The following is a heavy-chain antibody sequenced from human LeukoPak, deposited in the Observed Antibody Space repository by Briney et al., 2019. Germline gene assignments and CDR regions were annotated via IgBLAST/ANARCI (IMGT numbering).Heavy chain of an antibody. CDR2: INPNSGGT. V-gene: IGHV1-2*02. J-gene: IGHJ4*02. D-gene: IGHD1-1*01. CDR1: GYTFTAYY. Sequence: ASVKVSCKASGYTFTAYYMHWVRQAPGQGLEWMGWINPNSGGTNYAQNFQGRVTVTRDESTRTAYMEVSSLRSEDTAVYYCARQAFRTGMISADYWGQGTLVTVSS. CDR3: ARQAFRTGMISADY.